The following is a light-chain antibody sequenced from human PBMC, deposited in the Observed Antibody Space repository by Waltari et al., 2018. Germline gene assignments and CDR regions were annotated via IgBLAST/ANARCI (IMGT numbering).Light chain of an antibody. Sequence: QSALTQPRSVSGSPGQSVAISCTGTSSDVGVYNYVSWYQQYPGTAPKLIIYDVTKRPSGVPDRFSGSKSGNTASLTISGLQAEDEADYYCCSYAGTYTPLFGGGTKLTVL. J-gene: IGLJ2*01. CDR2: DVT. CDR1: SSDVGVYNY. CDR3: CSYAGTYTPL. V-gene: IGLV2-11*01.